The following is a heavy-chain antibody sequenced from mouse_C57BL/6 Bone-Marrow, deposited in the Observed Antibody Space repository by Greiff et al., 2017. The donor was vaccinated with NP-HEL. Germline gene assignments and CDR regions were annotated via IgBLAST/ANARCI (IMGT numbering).Heavy chain of an antibody. D-gene: IGHD6-1*01. CDR3: ARYEIAPFDY. Sequence: VQLKESGGGLVQPGGSLSLSCAASGFTFTDYYMSWVRQPPGKALEWLGFIRNKANGYTTEYSASVKGRFTISRDNSQSILYLQMNALRAEDSATYYCARYEIAPFDYWGQGTTLTVSS. CDR1: GFTFTDYY. CDR2: IRNKANGYTT. J-gene: IGHJ2*01. V-gene: IGHV7-3*01.